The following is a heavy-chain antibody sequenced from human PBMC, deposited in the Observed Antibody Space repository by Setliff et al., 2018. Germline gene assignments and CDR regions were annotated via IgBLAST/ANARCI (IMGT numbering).Heavy chain of an antibody. Sequence: ASVKVSCKASGYSFTSNDINWVRQATRQGPEWMGWLNPSSGNTGYAPKFQGRVIITRSTSLSTAYMELSSLRSEDTAIYYCARAHSGSDFHDPFDIWGQGTMVTVSS. CDR1: GYSFTSND. D-gene: IGHD1-26*01. V-gene: IGHV1-8*03. CDR3: ARAHSGSDFHDPFDI. CDR2: LNPSSGNT. J-gene: IGHJ3*02.